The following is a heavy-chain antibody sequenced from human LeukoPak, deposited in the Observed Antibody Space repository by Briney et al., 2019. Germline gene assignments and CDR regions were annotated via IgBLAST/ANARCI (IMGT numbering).Heavy chain of an antibody. CDR3: AKVVVATRSTTDY. V-gene: IGHV3-23*01. Sequence: GGSLRLSCAAPGFTFSSYAMSWVRQAPGKGLEWVSAISGSGGSTYYADSVKGRFTISRDNSKNTLYLQMNSLRAEDTAVYYCAKVVVATRSTTDYWGQGTLVTVSS. J-gene: IGHJ4*02. CDR2: ISGSGGST. CDR1: GFTFSSYA. D-gene: IGHD5-12*01.